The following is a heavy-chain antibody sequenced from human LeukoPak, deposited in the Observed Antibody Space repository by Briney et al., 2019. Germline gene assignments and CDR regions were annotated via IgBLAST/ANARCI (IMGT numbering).Heavy chain of an antibody. D-gene: IGHD2-2*01. CDR3: AKSSGCSSTSCCSRVFDY. CDR1: GFTFSSYA. V-gene: IGHV3-23*01. J-gene: IGHJ4*02. Sequence: GGSLRVSCAASGFTFSSYAMSWVRQAPGKGLEWVSAISGSGGSTYYADSVKGRFTISRDNSKNTLYLQMNSLRAEDTAVYYCAKSSGCSSTSCCSRVFDYWGQGTLVTVSS. CDR2: ISGSGGST.